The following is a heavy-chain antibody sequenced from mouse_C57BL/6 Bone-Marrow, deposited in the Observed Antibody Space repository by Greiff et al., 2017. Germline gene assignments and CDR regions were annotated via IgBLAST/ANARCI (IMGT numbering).Heavy chain of an antibody. D-gene: IGHD3-3*01. V-gene: IGHV5-17*01. CDR2: ISSGSGTI. Sequence: EVKLVESGGGLVKPGGSLKLSCAASGFTFSDYGMHWVRQAPEQGLEWVAYISSGSGTINYADPVKGRFTISRDNAKNTLFLQMTSLRSEDTAMYYCARGLFFDYWGQGTTLTVSS. CDR3: ARGLFFDY. J-gene: IGHJ2*01. CDR1: GFTFSDYG.